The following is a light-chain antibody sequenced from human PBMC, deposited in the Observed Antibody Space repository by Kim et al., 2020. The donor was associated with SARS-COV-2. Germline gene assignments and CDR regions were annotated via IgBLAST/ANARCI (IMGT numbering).Light chain of an antibody. CDR1: NLKSYY. Sequence: ALEQTVRNKCQGDNLKSYYASWYQQKPGQAPLIVIYGKNNRPTGIPSRFSGSSSGKTASLAIPGAQAEDEADYYCNSRDSSGNHLVFGGGTQLTVL. CDR2: GKN. J-gene: IGLJ2*01. CDR3: NSRDSSGNHLV. V-gene: IGLV3-19*01.